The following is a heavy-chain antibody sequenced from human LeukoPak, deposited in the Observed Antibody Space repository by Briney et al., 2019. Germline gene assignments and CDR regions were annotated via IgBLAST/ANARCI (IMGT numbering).Heavy chain of an antibody. J-gene: IGHJ4*02. V-gene: IGHV6-1*01. Sequence: SQTLSLTSAISGDSLSTTSAAWSWIRQSPSRFLDWLGRTYYGSKWYNDFAISVKSRMTIHPDTSKNQFSLQLNSVTPEDTAVYYCARDGSYFDCWGQGTLVTVSS. CDR2: TYYGSKWYN. CDR1: GDSLSTTSAA. CDR3: ARDGSYFDC.